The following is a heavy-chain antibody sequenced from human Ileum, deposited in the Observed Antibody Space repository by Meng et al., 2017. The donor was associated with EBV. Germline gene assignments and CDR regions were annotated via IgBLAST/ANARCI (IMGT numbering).Heavy chain of an antibody. J-gene: IGHJ5*02. CDR3: ARYGRCSGNSFYCFDP. CDR1: GGSFTNYY. D-gene: IGHD4-23*01. Sequence: QVEVKQWGEGLLQPSETLSLTCAVCGGSFTNYYWTWIRQTPGKGLEWIGDIDHSGSTKYNPSLKGRVTISLDTSNNQFSLKLNSVTAADTALYYCARYGRCSGNSFYCFDPWGQGSLVTVSS. V-gene: IGHV4-34*01. CDR2: IDHSGST.